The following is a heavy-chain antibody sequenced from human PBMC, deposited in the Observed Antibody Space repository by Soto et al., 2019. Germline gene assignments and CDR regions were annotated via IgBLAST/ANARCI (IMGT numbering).Heavy chain of an antibody. J-gene: IGHJ6*02. CDR2: IWYDESNK. D-gene: IGHD2-2*01. CDR3: TTGPVVPAALSYYYGMDV. V-gene: IGHV3-33*03. CDR1: GFTFSNYG. Sequence: QVQLVESGGGVVQPGRSLRLSCAASGFTFSNYGMHWVRQAPGKGLEWVAIIWYDESNKYYADSVKGRFTISRDNSKNTLYLQMNSLRVEDTAVYYCTTGPVVPAALSYYYGMDVWGQGTTVTVSS.